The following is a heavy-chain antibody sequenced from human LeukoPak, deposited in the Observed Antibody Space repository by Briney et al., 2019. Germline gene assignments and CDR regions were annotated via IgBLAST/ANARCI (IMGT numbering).Heavy chain of an antibody. Sequence: SETLSLTCTVSGGSISSYYWSWIRQPPGKGLEWIGFIYYSGSTNYNPSLKSRVTISVDTSKNQFSLKLSSVTAADTAVYYCAGPLNYYGSGSYYYYGMDVWGQGTTVTVSS. CDR2: IYYSGST. J-gene: IGHJ6*02. D-gene: IGHD3-10*01. V-gene: IGHV4-59*08. CDR1: GGSISSYY. CDR3: AGPLNYYGSGSYYYYGMDV.